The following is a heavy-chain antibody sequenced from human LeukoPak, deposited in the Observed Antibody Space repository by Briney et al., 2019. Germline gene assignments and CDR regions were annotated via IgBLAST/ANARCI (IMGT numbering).Heavy chain of an antibody. D-gene: IGHD6-13*01. CDR1: GGSISSSTHY. Sequence: SETPSLTCTVSGGSISSSTHYWGWIRQPPGKGLEWIGSIFNSGSTYYNPPLKSRVTISVDTSKNQFSLKLSSVTAADTAVFYCARLLAAAGNINFDYWGQGTRVTVSS. CDR2: IFNSGST. CDR3: ARLLAAAGNINFDY. J-gene: IGHJ4*02. V-gene: IGHV4-39*01.